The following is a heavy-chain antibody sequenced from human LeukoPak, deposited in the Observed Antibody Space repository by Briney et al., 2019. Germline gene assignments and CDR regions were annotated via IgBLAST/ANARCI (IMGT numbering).Heavy chain of an antibody. CDR1: GYTFAGYY. Sequence: ASVKVSCKASGYTFAGYYMHWVRQAPGQGLEWMGWINPNSGGTNYAQKFQGRVTMTRDTSISTAYMELSRLRSDDTAVYYCARATGIAAAGTFMDVWGQGTTVTVSS. J-gene: IGHJ6*02. CDR3: ARATGIAAAGTFMDV. CDR2: INPNSGGT. V-gene: IGHV1-2*02. D-gene: IGHD6-13*01.